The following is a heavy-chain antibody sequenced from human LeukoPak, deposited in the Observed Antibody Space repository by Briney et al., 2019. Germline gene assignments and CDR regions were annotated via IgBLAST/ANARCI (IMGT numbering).Heavy chain of an antibody. CDR1: GGSISSYY. J-gene: IGHJ6*03. CDR2: IYTSGST. Sequence: SETLSLTCTVSGGSISSYYWSWIRQPAGKGLEWIGRIYTSGSTNYNPSLKSRVTMSVDTSKNQFSLKLSSVTAADTAVYYCARGVLRSRYYYYMDVWGKGTTVTVSS. V-gene: IGHV4-4*07. CDR3: ARGVLRSRYYYYMDV. D-gene: IGHD3-10*01.